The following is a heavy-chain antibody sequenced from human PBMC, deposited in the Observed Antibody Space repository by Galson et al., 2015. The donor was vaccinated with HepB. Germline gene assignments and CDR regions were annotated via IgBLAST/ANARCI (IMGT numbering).Heavy chain of an antibody. J-gene: IGHJ4*02. Sequence: SLRLSCAASGFTFDDYAMHWVRQAPGKGLEWVSGISWNSGSIGYADSVKGRFTISRDNSKNTLYLQMNSLRAEDTAVYYCAKFDWSGWYGPDPFITMPGFDYWGQGTLVTVSS. D-gene: IGHD6-19*01. CDR2: ISWNSGSI. CDR1: GFTFDDYA. V-gene: IGHV3-9*01. CDR3: AKFDWSGWYGPDPFITMPGFDY.